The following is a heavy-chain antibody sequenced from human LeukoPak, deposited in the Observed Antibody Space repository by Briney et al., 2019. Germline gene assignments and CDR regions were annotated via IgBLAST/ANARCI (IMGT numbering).Heavy chain of an antibody. CDR2: ISSNGDVT. CDR3: VRVGNYREFDY. D-gene: IGHD1-7*01. V-gene: IGHV3-64*01. J-gene: IGHJ4*02. Sequence: GGSLRLSCAASGFTFSNYALHWVRQAPGKGLEYVLAISSNGDVTFYANSVKGRFTISRDNSKNTLDLQMGSLRAEDMAVYYCVRVGNYREFDYWGQGTLVTVSS. CDR1: GFTFSNYA.